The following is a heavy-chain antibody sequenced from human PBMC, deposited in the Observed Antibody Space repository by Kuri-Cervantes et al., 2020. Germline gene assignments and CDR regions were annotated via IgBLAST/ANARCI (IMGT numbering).Heavy chain of an antibody. CDR1: GGTFSSYA. CDR2: INPNSGGT. Sequence: ASVKVSCKASGGTFSSYAISWVRQAPGQGLEWMGWINPNSGGTNYAQKFQGWVTMTRDTSISTAYMELSRLRSDDTAVYYCARATNLTTVTANDAFDIWGQGTMVTVSS. CDR3: ARATNLTTVTANDAFDI. J-gene: IGHJ3*02. D-gene: IGHD4-17*01. V-gene: IGHV1-2*04.